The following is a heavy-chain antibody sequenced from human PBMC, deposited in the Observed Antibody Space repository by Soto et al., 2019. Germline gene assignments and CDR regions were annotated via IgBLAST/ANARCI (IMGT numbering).Heavy chain of an antibody. D-gene: IGHD3-22*01. J-gene: IGHJ4*02. CDR1: GFTFSDYY. CDR3: AKDSTYYHDSSSYLDY. Sequence: GGSLRLSCAASGFTFSDYYMSWIRQAPGKGLEWVSYISSSSSYTNYADTVKGRFNIYRDNSKKTLYLKMNSLRAEDTDVKYYAKDSTYYHDSSSYLDYWGQGTLVTVSS. V-gene: IGHV3-11*05. CDR2: ISSSSSYT.